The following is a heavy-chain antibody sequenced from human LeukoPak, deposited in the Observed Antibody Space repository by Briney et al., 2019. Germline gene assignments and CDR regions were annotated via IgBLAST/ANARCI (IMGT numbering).Heavy chain of an antibody. J-gene: IGHJ4*02. CDR2: INAGNGNT. CDR3: ARQPDYYDSSGFDLDY. V-gene: IGHV1-3*01. CDR1: GYTFTSYA. Sequence: ASVKVSCKASGYTFTSYAMHWVRQAPGQRLEWMGWINAGNGNTKYSQKFQGRVTITRDTSASTAYMELSSLRSEDMAVYYCARQPDYYDSSGFDLDYWGQGTLVTVSS. D-gene: IGHD3-22*01.